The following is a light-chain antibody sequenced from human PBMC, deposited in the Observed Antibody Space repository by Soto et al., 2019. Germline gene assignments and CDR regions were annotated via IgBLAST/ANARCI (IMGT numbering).Light chain of an antibody. CDR3: QQRSTWPRLT. V-gene: IGKV3-11*01. Sequence: EIVLTQSPATLSLSPGDRATLSCRASQSVRSSLAGYQQRPGQAPRLLIYDTSNRATGIPARFSGSGSGTDFILTIGSLEPEDFAVYYCQQRSTWPRLTFGGGTKVEIK. CDR1: QSVRSS. CDR2: DTS. J-gene: IGKJ4*01.